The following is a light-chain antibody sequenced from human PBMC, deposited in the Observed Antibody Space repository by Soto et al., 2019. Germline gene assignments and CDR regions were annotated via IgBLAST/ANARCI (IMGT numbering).Light chain of an antibody. CDR2: DVS. Sequence: QSGLDQPSSGSGAPGPAIPIPCTGTSKEVGGYNYVSWYQQHPGKAPNLMIYDVSNRPSGVSNRFSGSKSGNTASLTISGLQAEDEANYNCSTDICSSTPYVSVTGSKV. J-gene: IGLJ1*01. CDR1: SKEVGGYNY. V-gene: IGLV2-14*01. CDR3: STDICSSTPYV.